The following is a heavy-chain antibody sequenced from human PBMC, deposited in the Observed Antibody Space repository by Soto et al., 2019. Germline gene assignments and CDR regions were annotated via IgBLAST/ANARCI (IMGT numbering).Heavy chain of an antibody. V-gene: IGHV1-8*01. CDR1: GYTFTSYD. CDR2: MNPNSGNT. D-gene: IGHD1-1*01. Sequence: ASVKVSCKASGYTFTSYDINWVRQATGQGLEWMGWMNPNSGNTGYAQKFQGRVTMTRNTSISTAYMELSSLRSEDTAVYYCARGLGTQGSGYNWFDPWGQGTLVTVSS. J-gene: IGHJ5*02. CDR3: ARGLGTQGSGYNWFDP.